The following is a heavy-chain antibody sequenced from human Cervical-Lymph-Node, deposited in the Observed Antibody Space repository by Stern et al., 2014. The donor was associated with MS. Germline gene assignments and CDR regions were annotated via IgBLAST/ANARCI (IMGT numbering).Heavy chain of an antibody. D-gene: IGHD6-19*01. CDR1: GGTFSNYA. CDR3: ASLLGRIAVASVDY. Sequence: VQLVQSGAEVKKPGSSVKVSCKASGGTFSNYAISWVRQAPGQGLEWMGWIIPIFGTANCAQKFQGRVTITADESTSKTYMELSSLRSEDTAVYYCASLLGRIAVASVDYWGQGTLVTVSS. V-gene: IGHV1-69*01. CDR2: IIPIFGTA. J-gene: IGHJ4*02.